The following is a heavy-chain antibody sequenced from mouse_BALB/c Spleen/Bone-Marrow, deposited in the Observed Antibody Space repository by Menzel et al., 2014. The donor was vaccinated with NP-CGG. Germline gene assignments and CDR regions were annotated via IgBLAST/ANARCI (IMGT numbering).Heavy chain of an antibody. CDR2: IRNKAYGYTT. V-gene: IGHV7-3*02. J-gene: IGHJ4*01. CDR3: ARFPMDY. CDR1: GFTFTDYY. Sequence: EVMLVESGGGLVQPGGSLRLSCTTSGFTFTDYYMSWVRQPPGKALEWLAFIRNKAYGYTTEYSASVRGRFANSRDNSQSILYLQMNTLRAEDSATYYCARFPMDYWGQGTSVTVSS.